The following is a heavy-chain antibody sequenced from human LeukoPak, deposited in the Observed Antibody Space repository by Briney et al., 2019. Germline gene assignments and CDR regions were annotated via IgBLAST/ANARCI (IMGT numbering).Heavy chain of an antibody. CDR2: ISYDGSNK. J-gene: IGHJ4*02. CDR1: GFTFSTYA. V-gene: IGHV3-30*14. Sequence: PGGSLRLPCAASGFTFSTYAMHWVRQAPGKGLEWVAVISYDGSNKYYADSVKGRFTISRDNSKNTLYLQMNSLRAEDTAVYYCARKYGGYYFDYWGQGTLVTVSS. CDR3: ARKYGGYYFDY. D-gene: IGHD3-22*01.